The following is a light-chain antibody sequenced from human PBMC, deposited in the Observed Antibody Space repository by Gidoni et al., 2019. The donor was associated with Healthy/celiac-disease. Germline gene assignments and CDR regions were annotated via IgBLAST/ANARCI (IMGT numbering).Light chain of an antibody. CDR2: GAS. V-gene: IGKV3-20*01. J-gene: IGKJ2*03. CDR1: QSVSSSY. CDR3: QQYGSSPRS. Sequence: IVFTQSPGTLSLSPGERATLSCRASQSVSSSYLAWYQQKPGQAPRLLIYGASSRATGIPDRCSGSGSGTDFTITISRLEPEYFAVYYWQQYGSSPRSFGQGTKLEIK.